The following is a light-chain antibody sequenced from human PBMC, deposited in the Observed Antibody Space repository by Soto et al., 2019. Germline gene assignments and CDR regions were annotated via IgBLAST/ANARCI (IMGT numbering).Light chain of an antibody. CDR1: QHVTTTY. Sequence: IVLTQSPATLSLSPGERATLSCTASQHVTTTYIAWYQQKFGQAPRLLIYGASTRATGTPDRFRGGGVGTDFTLTISRVEPEVFEVYYCQQYDSSFTFGGGTKVEMK. V-gene: IGKV3-20*01. J-gene: IGKJ4*01. CDR3: QQYDSSFT. CDR2: GAS.